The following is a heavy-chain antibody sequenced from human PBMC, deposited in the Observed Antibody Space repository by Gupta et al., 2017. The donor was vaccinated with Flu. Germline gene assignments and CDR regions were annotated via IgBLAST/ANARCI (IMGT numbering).Heavy chain of an antibody. CDR2: INPSGGST. J-gene: IGHJ4*02. V-gene: IGHV1-46*01. D-gene: IGHD6-19*01. CDR1: GYTFTSYY. Sequence: QVQLVQSGAEVKKPGASVKVSCKASGYTFTSYYMHWVRQAPGQGLEWMGIINPSGGSTSYAQKFQGRGTMTRDTSTSTVYMELSSLRSEDTAVYYCARVSQSVAGTEGSWPNPDYWGQGTLVTVSS. CDR3: ARVSQSVAGTEGSWPNPDY.